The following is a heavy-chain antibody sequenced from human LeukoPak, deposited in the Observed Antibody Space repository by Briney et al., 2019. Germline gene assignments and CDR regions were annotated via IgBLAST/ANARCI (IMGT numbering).Heavy chain of an antibody. CDR2: IYYSGST. D-gene: IGHD2-15*01. CDR1: GGSVSSSGYY. J-gene: IGHJ5*02. CDR3: ARHPRSCTGGGTCYSWFDP. Sequence: SETLSLTCTVSGGSVSSSGYYWGWIRQPPGKGLEWFGSIYYSGSTYYNPSLKSRVTRSVDTSKNQISLKLHSVTAADTAIYYCARHPRSCTGGGTCYSWFDPSGQGTLVTVSS. V-gene: IGHV4-39*01.